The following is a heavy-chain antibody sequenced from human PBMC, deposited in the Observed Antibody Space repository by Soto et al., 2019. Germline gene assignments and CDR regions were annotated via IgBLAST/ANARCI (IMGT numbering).Heavy chain of an antibody. Sequence: ASVKVSCKASGYTFTSYAMHWVRQAPGQRLEWMGWINAGNGNTKYSQKFQGRVTITRDTSASTAYMELSSLRSDDTAVYYCARDRHIIPDTFDIWGQGTMVTV. CDR1: GYTFTSYA. CDR2: INAGNGNT. CDR3: ARDRHIIPDTFDI. J-gene: IGHJ3*02. V-gene: IGHV1-3*01.